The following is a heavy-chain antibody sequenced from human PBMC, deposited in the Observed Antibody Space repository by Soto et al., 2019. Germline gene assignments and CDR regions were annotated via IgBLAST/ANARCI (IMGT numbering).Heavy chain of an antibody. CDR1: AGSISSHY. D-gene: IGHD2-8*02. CDR2: IYYSGST. J-gene: IGHJ4*02. V-gene: IGHV4-59*08. CDR3: ARGGGVYYFDY. Sequence: ETLSLTCTVSAGSISSHYWSWIRQPPGKGLEWIGYIYYSGSTNYNPSLKSRVTMSVDTSKNQFSLKLSSVTAADTAVYYCARGGGVYYFDYWGQGTLVTVSS.